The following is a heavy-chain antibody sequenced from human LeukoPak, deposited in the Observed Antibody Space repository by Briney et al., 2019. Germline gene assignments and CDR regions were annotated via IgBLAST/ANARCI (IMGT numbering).Heavy chain of an antibody. CDR1: GYTFTGYY. CDR2: INPNSGGT. V-gene: IGHV1-2*02. CDR3: ARECVPDDYGDYGCAFDI. J-gene: IGHJ3*02. Sequence: EASVKVSCKASGYTFTGYYMHWVRQAPGQGLEWMGWINPNSGGTNYAQKFQGRVTMTRDTSISTAYMELSRLRSDDTAVCYCARECVPDDYGDYGCAFDIWGQGTMVTVSS. D-gene: IGHD4-17*01.